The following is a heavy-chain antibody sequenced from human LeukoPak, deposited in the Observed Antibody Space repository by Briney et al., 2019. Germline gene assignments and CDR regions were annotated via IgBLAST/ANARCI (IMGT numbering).Heavy chain of an antibody. Sequence: GGSLSLSCAASGFTFSTYSMKWVRQAPGKGLEWVSSISNSSSYIYYADSVKGRFTISRDNAKNSLYLQMNSLTAEDTAVYYCARDPCCCGGDCYSVLDYWGQGTLVTVSS. CDR2: ISNSSSYI. CDR3: ARDPCCCGGDCYSVLDY. J-gene: IGHJ4*02. V-gene: IGHV3-21*01. CDR1: GFTFSTYS. D-gene: IGHD2-21*02.